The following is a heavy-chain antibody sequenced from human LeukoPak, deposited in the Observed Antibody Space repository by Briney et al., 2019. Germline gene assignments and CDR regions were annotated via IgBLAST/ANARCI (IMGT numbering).Heavy chain of an antibody. CDR3: ARGPDGYCSGGSCYGDY. V-gene: IGHV3-30*19. CDR2: ISYDGSNK. CDR1: GFTFSSYG. Sequence: PGGSLRLSCAASGFTFSSYGIHWVRQAPGKGLEWVTIISYDGSNKYYTDSVKGRFTISRDNSKNTLYLQMNSLRTEDTALYYCARGPDGYCSGGSCYGDYWGQGTLVTVSS. D-gene: IGHD2-15*01. J-gene: IGHJ4*02.